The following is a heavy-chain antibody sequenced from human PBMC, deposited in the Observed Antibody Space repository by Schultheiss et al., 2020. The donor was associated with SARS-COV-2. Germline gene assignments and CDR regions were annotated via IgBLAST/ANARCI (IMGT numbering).Heavy chain of an antibody. CDR2: IWYDGSNK. V-gene: IGHV3-33*03. J-gene: IGHJ6*02. CDR3: ASGPIGRGYYYGMDV. D-gene: IGHD1-26*01. Sequence: GGSLRLSCAASGFTFSSYGMHWVRQAPGKGLEWVAVIWYDGSNKYYADSVKGRFTISRDNAKNSLYLQMNSPRAEDTAVYYCASGPIGRGYYYGMDVWGQGTTVTVSS. CDR1: GFTFSSYG.